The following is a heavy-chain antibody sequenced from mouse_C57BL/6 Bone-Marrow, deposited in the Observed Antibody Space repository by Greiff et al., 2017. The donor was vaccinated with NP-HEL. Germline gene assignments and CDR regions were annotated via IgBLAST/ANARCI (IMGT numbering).Heavy chain of an antibody. CDR2: IDPNSGGT. V-gene: IGHV1-72*01. CDR1: GYTFTSYW. J-gene: IGHJ4*01. CDR3: ARWGGNYFYDAMDY. D-gene: IGHD2-1*01. Sequence: VQLKQPGAELVKPGASVKLSCKASGYTFTSYWMNWVKQRTGRGLEWIGRIDPNSGGTKYNEKFKSKATLTVDKPSSTAYMQLSSLTSEDSAVYYCARWGGNYFYDAMDYWGQGTSVTVSS.